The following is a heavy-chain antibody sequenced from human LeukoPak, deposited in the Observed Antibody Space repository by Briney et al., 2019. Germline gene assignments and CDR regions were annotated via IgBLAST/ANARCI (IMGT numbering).Heavy chain of an antibody. CDR3: ARLDSSGSYAMDV. CDR1: GGSIISSTYY. V-gene: IGHV4-39*01. CDR2: IFYTGNT. Sequence: SETLSLTCAVSGGSIISSTYYWVWIRQPPGKGLEWIASIFYTGNTYYNPSLKSRVTIAVDTSNNQFSLGLSSVTAADTAVYYCARLDSSGSYAMDVWGQGTLVTVSS. J-gene: IGHJ4*02. D-gene: IGHD3-22*01.